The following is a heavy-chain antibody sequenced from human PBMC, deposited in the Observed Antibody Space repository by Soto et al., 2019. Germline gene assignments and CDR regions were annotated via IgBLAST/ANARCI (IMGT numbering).Heavy chain of an antibody. CDR2: INPNSGGT. J-gene: IGHJ4*02. CDR1: GYTFTGYY. Sequence: ASVKVSCKASGYTFTGYYMHWVRQAPGQGLEWMGWINPNSGGTNYAQKFQGWVTMTRDTSISTAYMELSRLRSDDTAVYYCARENVATQYSAANYSVFDYWGQGTLVTVSS. V-gene: IGHV1-2*04. CDR3: ARENVATQYSAANYSVFDY. D-gene: IGHD6-6*01.